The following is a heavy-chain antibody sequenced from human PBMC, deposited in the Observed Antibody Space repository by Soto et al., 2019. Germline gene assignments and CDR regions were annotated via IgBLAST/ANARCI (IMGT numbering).Heavy chain of an antibody. J-gene: IGHJ1*01. Sequence: QVQLVESGGGVVQPGGSLRLSCAASGFPFSSYAMHWVRQAPGKGLEWVALVWFDGNDKYYADSVKGRFTISRDNSKNTLYLQMNSLRAEDTAVYYCAKDYAVAQWLSDWGQGTLVTVSS. D-gene: IGHD6-19*01. CDR3: AKDYAVAQWLSD. CDR1: GFPFSSYA. CDR2: VWFDGNDK. V-gene: IGHV3-30*02.